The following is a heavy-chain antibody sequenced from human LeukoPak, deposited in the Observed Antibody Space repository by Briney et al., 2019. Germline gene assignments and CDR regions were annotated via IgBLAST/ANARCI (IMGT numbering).Heavy chain of an antibody. V-gene: IGHV1-8*02. CDR1: GYTFTNHD. CDR3: ARATGSGSPRGVSYYYYGMDV. Sequence: ASVKVSCKASGYTFTNHDINWVRQAAGQGLEWVGWMNPNSGNTGYAQKFQGRVTMTRNTSIRTAYMELSSLTSEDTAVYYCARATGSGSPRGVSYYYYGMDVWGQGTTVTVSS. CDR2: MNPNSGNT. D-gene: IGHD3-10*01. J-gene: IGHJ6*02.